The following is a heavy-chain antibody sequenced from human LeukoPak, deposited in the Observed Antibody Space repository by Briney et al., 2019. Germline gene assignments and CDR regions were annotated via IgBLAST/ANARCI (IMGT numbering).Heavy chain of an antibody. J-gene: IGHJ1*01. V-gene: IGHV3-30-3*02. CDR3: AKKVSGWSENFQH. D-gene: IGHD6-19*01. CDR1: GFAFSRYA. Sequence: GGSLRLSCAASGFAFSRYAMHWVRQAPGKGLEWVAVISYDGSDKYYAYSVKGRFTISRDNSKNTLYLQMNSLRAEDTAVYYCAKKVSGWSENFQHWGQGTLVTVSS. CDR2: ISYDGSDK.